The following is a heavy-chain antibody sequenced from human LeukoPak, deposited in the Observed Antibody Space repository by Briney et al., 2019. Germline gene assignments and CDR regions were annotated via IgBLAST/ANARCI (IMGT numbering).Heavy chain of an antibody. CDR3: ARARLAGDLDY. V-gene: IGHV4-59*01. D-gene: IGHD7-27*01. Sequence: PSETLSLTCTVSGGSISSYYWSWIRQPPGKGLEWIGYIYYSGSTNYNPSLKSRVTISVDTSKNQFSLKLSSVTAADTAVYYCARARLAGDLDYWGQGTLVTVSS. J-gene: IGHJ4*02. CDR1: GGSISSYY. CDR2: IYYSGST.